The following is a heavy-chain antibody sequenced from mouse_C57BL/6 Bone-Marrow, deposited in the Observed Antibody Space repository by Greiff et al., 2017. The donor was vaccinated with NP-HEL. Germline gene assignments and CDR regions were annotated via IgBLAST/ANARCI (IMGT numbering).Heavy chain of an antibody. CDR3: ARLYGSSYEDYAMDY. Sequence: VQLQQSVAELVRPGASVKLSCTASGFNIKNTYMHWVKQRPEQGLEWIGRIDPANGNTKYAPKFQGKATITADPSSNTAYLQLSSLTSEDTAIYYCARLYGSSYEDYAMDYWGQGTSVTVSS. J-gene: IGHJ4*01. V-gene: IGHV14-3*01. CDR2: IDPANGNT. D-gene: IGHD1-1*01. CDR1: GFNIKNTY.